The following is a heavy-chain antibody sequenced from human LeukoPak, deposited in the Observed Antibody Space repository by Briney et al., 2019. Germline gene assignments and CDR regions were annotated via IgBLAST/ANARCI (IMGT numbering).Heavy chain of an antibody. J-gene: IGHJ4*02. V-gene: IGHV4-34*01. CDR1: GGSFSGYY. CDR2: INHSGST. Sequence: SETLSLTCAVYGGSFSGYYWSWIRQPPGKGLEWIGEINHSGSTNYNPSLKSRVTISVDTSKNQFSLKLSPVTAADTAVYYCARGIRSSSWYGVDYWGQGTLVTVSS. CDR3: ARGIRSSSWYGVDY. D-gene: IGHD6-13*01.